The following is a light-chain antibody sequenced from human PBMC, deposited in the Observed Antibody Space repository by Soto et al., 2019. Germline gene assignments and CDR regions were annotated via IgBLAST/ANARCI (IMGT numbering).Light chain of an antibody. J-gene: IGKJ1*01. CDR2: GAS. V-gene: IGKV3-20*01. CDR1: KSVSNY. CDR3: QQYGSSLT. Sequence: EVVLTRSSGTLSLSPGERATLACRASKSVSNYLAWYQQKSGQAPRLLIYGASSRASGIPDRFSGSGSGTDFTLTISRVEPEDFAVYYCQQYGSSLTFGLGTKVDIK.